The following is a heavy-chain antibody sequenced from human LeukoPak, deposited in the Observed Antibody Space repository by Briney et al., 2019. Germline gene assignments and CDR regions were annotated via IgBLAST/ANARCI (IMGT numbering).Heavy chain of an antibody. J-gene: IGHJ4*02. CDR2: IYPGDSDT. CDR1: GYSFTNYW. D-gene: IGHD2-15*01. CDR3: ARRARAGGSLYYFDY. Sequence: GESLKISCKGSGYSFTNYWIGWVRQMPRKGLEWMGIIYPGDSDTRYSPSFQGQVTISADKSISTAYLQWSSLKASDTAMYYCARRARAGGSLYYFDYWGQGTLVTVSS. V-gene: IGHV5-51*03.